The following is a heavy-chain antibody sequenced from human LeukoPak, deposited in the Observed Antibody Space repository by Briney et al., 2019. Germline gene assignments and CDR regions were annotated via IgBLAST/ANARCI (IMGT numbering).Heavy chain of an antibody. CDR2: IYYTGTT. Sequence: PSETLSLTCTVSGGSVSRTSDSWDWIRQPPGKGLEWIGSIYYTGTTNYNPSLKSRVTISVDTSKNQFSLKLSSVTAADTAVYYCARPSSTDSSSWLNWFDPWGQGTLVTVSS. J-gene: IGHJ5*02. CDR1: GGSVSRTSDS. D-gene: IGHD6-13*01. V-gene: IGHV4-39*01. CDR3: ARPSSTDSSSWLNWFDP.